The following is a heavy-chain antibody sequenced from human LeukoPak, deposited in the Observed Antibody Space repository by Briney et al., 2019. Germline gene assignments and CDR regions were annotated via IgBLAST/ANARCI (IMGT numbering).Heavy chain of an antibody. CDR3: ARDPDYGSGSYHFYYFDH. J-gene: IGHJ4*02. CDR2: IKPNGGGA. V-gene: IGHV1-2*02. D-gene: IGHD3-10*01. CDR1: GYTFTGYY. Sequence: ASVKVSCKASGYTFTGYYMHWVRQPPGQGLEWMGWIKPNGGGANFAQKFQGRVTMTRDTSISTAYMELSRLRSDDTAVYYCARDPDYGSGSYHFYYFDHWGQGTLVTVSS.